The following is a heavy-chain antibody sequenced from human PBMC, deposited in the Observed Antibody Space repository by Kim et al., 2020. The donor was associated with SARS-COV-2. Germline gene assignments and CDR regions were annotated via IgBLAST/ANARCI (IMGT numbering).Heavy chain of an antibody. Sequence: GESLKISCKGSGYSFTSYWIGWVRQMPGKGLEWMGIIYPGDSDTRYSPSFQGQVTISADKSISTAYLQWSSLKASDTAMYYCARQRGYYYDSSAQRVAFDIWGQGTMVTVSS. J-gene: IGHJ3*02. CDR2: IYPGDSDT. CDR1: GYSFTSYW. D-gene: IGHD3-22*01. CDR3: ARQRGYYYDSSAQRVAFDI. V-gene: IGHV5-51*01.